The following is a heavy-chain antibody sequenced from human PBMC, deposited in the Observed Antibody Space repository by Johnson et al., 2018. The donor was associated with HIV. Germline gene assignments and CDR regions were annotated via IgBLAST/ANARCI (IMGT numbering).Heavy chain of an antibody. V-gene: IGHV3-53*01. CDR3: ARDLPLIHTLTSHRGAFDI. J-gene: IGHJ3*02. Sequence: VQLVESGGGLIQPGGSLRLSCAASGFTVSSNYMSWVRQAPGKGLEWVSVIYSGGSTYHADSVTGRFTISRDNSNKTLYLQMNSLRAEDTAVYYCARDLPLIHTLTSHRGAFDIWGQGTMVTVSS. CDR1: GFTVSSNY. CDR2: IYSGGST. D-gene: IGHD4-11*01.